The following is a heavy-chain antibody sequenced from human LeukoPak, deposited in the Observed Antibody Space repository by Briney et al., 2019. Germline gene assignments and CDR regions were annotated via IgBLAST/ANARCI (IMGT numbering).Heavy chain of an antibody. V-gene: IGHV1-2*02. D-gene: IGHD3-10*02. Sequence: VASVKVSCKASAYTFTDYYMHWVRQAPGQGLEWMGWINPNSGGANYAQKFQGRVTMTRDTSITTAYMELSRLRSDDTAVYYCASNPYVTFYSMDVWGRGTTVTVS. J-gene: IGHJ6*02. CDR3: ASNPYVTFYSMDV. CDR1: AYTFTDYY. CDR2: INPNSGGA.